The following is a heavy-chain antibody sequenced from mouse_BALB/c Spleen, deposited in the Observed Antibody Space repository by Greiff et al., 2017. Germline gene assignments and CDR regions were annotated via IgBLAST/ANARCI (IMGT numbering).Heavy chain of an antibody. V-gene: IGHV1-80*01. CDR1: GYSFSSYW. CDR2: IYPGDGDT. CDR3: ARGGGRPMDY. D-gene: IGHD1-1*02. J-gene: IGHJ4*01. Sequence: VKLMESGAELVRPGSSVKISCKASGYSFSSYWMNWVKQRPGQGLEWIGQIYPGDGDTNYNGKFKGKATLTADKSSSTAYMQLSSLTSEDSAVYFCARGGGRPMDYWGQGTSVTVSS.